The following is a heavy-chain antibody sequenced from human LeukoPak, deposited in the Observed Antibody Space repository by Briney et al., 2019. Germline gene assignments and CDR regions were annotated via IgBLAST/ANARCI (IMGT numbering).Heavy chain of an antibody. CDR2: IYYSGST. Sequence: SETLSLTCTVSGGSISSYYCSWIRQPPGKGLEWIGYIYYSGSTNYNPSLKSRVTISVDTSKNQFSLKLSSVTAADTAVYYCARESYDFWSGYPVWGQGTLVTVSS. J-gene: IGHJ4*02. CDR3: ARESYDFWSGYPV. CDR1: GGSISSYY. D-gene: IGHD3-3*01. V-gene: IGHV4-59*01.